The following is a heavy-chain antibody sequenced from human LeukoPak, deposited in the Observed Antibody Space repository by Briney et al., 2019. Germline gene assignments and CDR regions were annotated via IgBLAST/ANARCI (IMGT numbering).Heavy chain of an antibody. J-gene: IGHJ4*02. V-gene: IGHV3-21*01. CDR3: ARAESRVVDY. D-gene: IGHD2-21*01. CDR1: GGSISSSN. Sequence: GTLSLTCAVSGGSISSSNWWSWVRQAPGKGLEWVSSISSSSSYIYYADSVKGRFTISRDNAKNSLYLQMNSLRAEDTAVYYCARAESRVVDYWGQGTLVTVSS. CDR2: ISSSSSYI.